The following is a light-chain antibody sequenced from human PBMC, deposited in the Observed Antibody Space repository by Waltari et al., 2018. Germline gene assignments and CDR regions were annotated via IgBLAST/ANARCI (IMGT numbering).Light chain of an antibody. Sequence: DIVMTQSPDSLAVSLGERATINCKSSQRVLYRSNNQNYLSWYQQRPGQPPKLLIYWASTRASGVPDRFSGSGSGTDFTLTICNLQTEDVAVYYCQQYYTTPITFGQGTRLDIK. CDR2: WAS. V-gene: IGKV4-1*01. CDR3: QQYYTTPIT. CDR1: QRVLYRSNNQNY. J-gene: IGKJ5*01.